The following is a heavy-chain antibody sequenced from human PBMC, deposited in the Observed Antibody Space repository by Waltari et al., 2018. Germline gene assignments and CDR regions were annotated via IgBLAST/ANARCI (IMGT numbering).Heavy chain of an antibody. Sequence: EVKLVESGGGFVQPGGSLRLSCAASGFTRRRKYMTVVRQAPGKGLEWVSLIYTDDRTFYADSVKGRFTISRHDSTNTLFLQMSGLRVEDTALYYCASRPGGDYPYFDYWGQEPWSPSPQ. CDR2: IYTDDRT. V-gene: IGHV3-53*04. D-gene: IGHD4-17*01. J-gene: IGHJ4*01. CDR1: GFTRRRKY. CDR3: ASRPGGDYPYFDY.